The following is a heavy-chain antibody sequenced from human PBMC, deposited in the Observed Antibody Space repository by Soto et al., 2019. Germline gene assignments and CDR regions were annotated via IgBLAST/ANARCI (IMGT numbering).Heavy chain of an antibody. J-gene: IGHJ3*02. D-gene: IGHD3-22*01. CDR1: GGSFSGYY. CDR2: INHSGST. CDR3: ARGRQYYCDPPRAFDI. Sequence: PSETLSLTCAVYGGSFSGYYWSWIRQPPGKGLEWIGEINHSGSTNYNPSLKSRVTISVDTSKNQFSLKLSSVTAADTAVYYCARGRQYYCDPPRAFDIWGQGTMVTVSS. V-gene: IGHV4-34*01.